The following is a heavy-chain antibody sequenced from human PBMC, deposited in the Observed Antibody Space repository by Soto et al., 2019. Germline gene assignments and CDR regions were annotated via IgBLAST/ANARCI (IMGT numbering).Heavy chain of an antibody. CDR1: GFTFSSYA. CDR3: ARTRGYYYYYGMDV. V-gene: IGHV3-30-3*01. CDR2: ISYDGSNK. Sequence: QVQLVESGGGVVQPGRSLRLSCAASGFTFSSYAMHWVRQAPGKGLEWVAVISYDGSNKYYADSVKGRFTIYRDNSKNTLYLQMNSLRAEDTAVYYCARTRGYYYYYGMDVWGQGTTVTVSS. J-gene: IGHJ6*02. D-gene: IGHD3-10*01.